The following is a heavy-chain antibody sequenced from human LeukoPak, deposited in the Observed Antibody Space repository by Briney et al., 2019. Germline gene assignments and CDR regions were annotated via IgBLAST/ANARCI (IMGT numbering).Heavy chain of an antibody. J-gene: IGHJ5*02. CDR1: GSTFTSYD. CDR2: INPKSGVT. CDR3: ARDSVELRPYNWFDP. D-gene: IGHD5-24*01. V-gene: IGHV1-2*02. Sequence: ASVRVSCNPSGSTFTSYDIHWVRQAPGQGLEWMGWINPKSGVTHYAQKFQGRVTMTRDTSISTAYMELRRLRSDDTAVYFCARDSVELRPYNWFDPWGQGTLVTVSS.